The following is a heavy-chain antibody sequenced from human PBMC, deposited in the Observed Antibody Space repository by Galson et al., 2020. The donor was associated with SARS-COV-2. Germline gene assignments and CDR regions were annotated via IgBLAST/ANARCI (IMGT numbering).Heavy chain of an antibody. CDR1: GFSLSTSGVG. CDR3: AHRRSGGYDILTGDSN. V-gene: IGHV2-5*02. J-gene: IGHJ4*02. Sequence: QTLSLTCTFSGFSLSTSGVGVGWIRQPPGKALEWLALIYWDDDKRYSPPLKSRLTITKDTSKNQVVLTMTNMDPVDTATYYCAHRRSGGYDILTGDSNWGQGTLVTVSS. D-gene: IGHD3-9*01. CDR2: IYWDDDK.